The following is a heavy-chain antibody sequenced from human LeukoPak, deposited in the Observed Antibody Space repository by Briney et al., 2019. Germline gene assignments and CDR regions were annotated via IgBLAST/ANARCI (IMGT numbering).Heavy chain of an antibody. Sequence: SETLSLTCAVYGGSFSGYYWSWIRQPPGKGLEWIGEINHSGSTNYNPSLKSRVTISVDTSKNQFSLKLSSVTVADTAVYYCARGLGGVPYYFDYWGQGTLVTVSS. D-gene: IGHD3-16*01. CDR1: GGSFSGYY. V-gene: IGHV4-34*01. J-gene: IGHJ4*02. CDR3: ARGLGGVPYYFDY. CDR2: INHSGST.